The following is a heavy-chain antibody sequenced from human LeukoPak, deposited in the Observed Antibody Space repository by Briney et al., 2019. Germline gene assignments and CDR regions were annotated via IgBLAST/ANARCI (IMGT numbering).Heavy chain of an antibody. Sequence: ASVKVSCKASGYTFTSYDINWVRQATGQGLEWMGWMNPNSGNTGYAQKFQGRVTMTRNTSISTAYMELSSLRSEDTAVYYCARGAVYDFWSGYYDGWYDLWGQGTLVTVSS. V-gene: IGHV1-8*01. CDR1: GYTFTSYD. J-gene: IGHJ5*02. D-gene: IGHD3-3*01. CDR3: ARGAVYDFWSGYYDGWYDL. CDR2: MNPNSGNT.